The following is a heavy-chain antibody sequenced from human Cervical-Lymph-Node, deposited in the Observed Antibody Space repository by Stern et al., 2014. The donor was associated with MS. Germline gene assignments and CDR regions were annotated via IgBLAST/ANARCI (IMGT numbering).Heavy chain of an antibody. V-gene: IGHV1-69*17. CDR2: IIPIMDVV. D-gene: IGHD2-8*01. CDR3: ARDGGGVDI. J-gene: IGHJ3*02. Sequence: QVQLVESGAEVKKPGSSVKVSCKASGGTFSSYAIRWVRQAPGQGLEWVGGIIPIMDVVNHAQKFQGRVTITADKSTNTGYMELSSLRSEDTALYYCARDGGGVDIWGQGTMVSVSS. CDR1: GGTFSSYA.